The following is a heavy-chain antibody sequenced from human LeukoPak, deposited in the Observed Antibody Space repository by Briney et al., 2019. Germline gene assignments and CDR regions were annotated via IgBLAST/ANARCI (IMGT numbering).Heavy chain of an antibody. D-gene: IGHD3-22*01. CDR3: ARDSSGLDDAFDI. V-gene: IGHV3-30*02. Sequence: GGSLRLSCATSGFISTDYGMHSVRQAPGKGLERVAFIENDESKKYYSDSVKGRFTISRDNSKNTLHLQMRSLRPEDTGVYYCARDSSGLDDAFDIWGQGTMVTVSS. CDR1: GFISTDYG. J-gene: IGHJ3*02. CDR2: IENDESKK.